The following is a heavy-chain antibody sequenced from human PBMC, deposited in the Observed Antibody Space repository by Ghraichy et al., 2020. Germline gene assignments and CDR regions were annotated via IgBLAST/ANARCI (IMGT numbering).Heavy chain of an antibody. D-gene: IGHD5-18*01. CDR3: ARDLSMDTAMLY. CDR1: GFTFSSYS. CDR2: ISSGSSTI. Sequence: GGSLRLSCTASGFTFSSYSMNWVRQAPGKGLEWVSYISSGSSTIFYADSVKGRFTISRDNDKNSLYLQVNSLRDEDTAVYYCARDLSMDTAMLYWGQGTLVTVSS. J-gene: IGHJ4*02. V-gene: IGHV3-48*02.